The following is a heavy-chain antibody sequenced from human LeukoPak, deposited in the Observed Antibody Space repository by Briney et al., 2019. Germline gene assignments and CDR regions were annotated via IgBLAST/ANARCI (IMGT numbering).Heavy chain of an antibody. D-gene: IGHD5-18*01. CDR2: IWYDGSNK. J-gene: IGHJ4*02. CDR1: GFTFSSYG. V-gene: IGHV3-33*01. Sequence: GGSLRLSCAAPGFTFSSYGMHWVRQAPGKGLEWVAVIWYDGSNKYYADSVKGRFTISRDNSKNTLYLQTNSLRAEDTAVYYCARDQELWIQYYFDYWGQGTLVTVSS. CDR3: ARDQELWIQYYFDY.